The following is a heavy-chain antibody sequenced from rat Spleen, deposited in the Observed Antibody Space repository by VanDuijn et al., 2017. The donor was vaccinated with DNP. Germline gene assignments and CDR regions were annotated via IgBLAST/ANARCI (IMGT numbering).Heavy chain of an antibody. Sequence: EVQLVESGGGLVQPGNSLKLSCAASGFTFSDYAMAWVRQSPKKGLEWVATIIYDGSSIYYRDSVRGRFTISRDNAKSTLYLQMDSLRSEDTATYYCARRRYGYGLFDYWGQGVMVTVSS. CDR3: ARRRYGYGLFDY. J-gene: IGHJ2*01. D-gene: IGHD1-7*01. CDR2: IIYDGSSI. CDR1: GFTFSDYA. V-gene: IGHV5-17*01.